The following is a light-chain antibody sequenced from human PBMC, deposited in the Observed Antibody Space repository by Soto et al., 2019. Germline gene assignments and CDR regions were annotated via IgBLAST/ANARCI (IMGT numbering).Light chain of an antibody. J-gene: IGKJ1*01. CDR2: DAP. CDR3: HQYNSFSPWT. CDR1: QSIRGW. Sequence: DIQMTQSPSTLSASVGDRVTITCRASQSIRGWLAWYQQKPGKAPNLLIYDAPRMKSGVPSRFSGRGSGTESTLTITSLQTDDFGTYYCHQYNSFSPWTFGQRTKVEVK. V-gene: IGKV1-5*01.